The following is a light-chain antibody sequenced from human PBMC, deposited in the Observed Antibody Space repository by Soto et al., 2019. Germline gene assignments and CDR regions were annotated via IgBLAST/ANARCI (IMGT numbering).Light chain of an antibody. Sequence: QSALTQSASVSGSPGQSITISCTGTSSDVGGYNYVSWYQQHPGKAPKLMIYEVNKRPSGVPDRFSGSKSGNTASLTVSGLQAEDEADYYCSSYAGSSNVFGTGTKLTVL. J-gene: IGLJ1*01. V-gene: IGLV2-8*01. CDR3: SSYAGSSNV. CDR2: EVN. CDR1: SSDVGGYNY.